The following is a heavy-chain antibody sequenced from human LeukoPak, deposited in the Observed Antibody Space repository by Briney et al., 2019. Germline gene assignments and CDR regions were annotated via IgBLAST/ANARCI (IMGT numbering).Heavy chain of an antibody. CDR1: GFTFSSYS. J-gene: IGHJ3*02. CDR2: ISSSSSYI. Sequence: GGSLRLSCAASGFTFSSYSMNWVRQAPGKGLEWVSSISSSSSYIYYADSVKGRFTISRDNAKNSLYLQMNSLRAEDTALYYCARCSRSSTDCYSAFDIWGQGTMVTVSS. D-gene: IGHD2-2*02. V-gene: IGHV3-21*04. CDR3: ARCSRSSTDCYSAFDI.